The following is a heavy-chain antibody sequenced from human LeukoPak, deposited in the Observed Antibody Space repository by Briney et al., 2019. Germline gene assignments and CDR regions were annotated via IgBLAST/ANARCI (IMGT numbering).Heavy chain of an antibody. CDR1: GYTLTELS. Sequence: ASVKVSCKVSGYTLTELSMHWVRQAPGKGLEWMRGFDPEDGETIYAQKFQGRVTMTEDTSTDTAYMELSSLRSEDTAVYYCATVHRHDFWSGYFPFDYWGQGTLVTVSS. J-gene: IGHJ4*02. D-gene: IGHD3-3*01. V-gene: IGHV1-24*01. CDR2: FDPEDGET. CDR3: ATVHRHDFWSGYFPFDY.